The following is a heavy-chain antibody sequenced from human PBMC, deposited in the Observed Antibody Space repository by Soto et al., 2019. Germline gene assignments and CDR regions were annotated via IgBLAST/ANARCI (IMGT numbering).Heavy chain of an antibody. CDR2: IYYSGST. D-gene: IGHD4-17*01. J-gene: IGHJ4*02. CDR1: GGSVSSGSYY. CDR3: ARDYGDYFDY. Sequence: QVQLQESGPGLVKPSETLSLTCTVSGGSVSSGSYYWSWIRQPPGKGLEWIGYIYYSGSTNYNPSRKSRVTISVDTSKNQFSLKLSSVTAADTAVYYCARDYGDYFDYWGQGTLVTVSS. V-gene: IGHV4-61*01.